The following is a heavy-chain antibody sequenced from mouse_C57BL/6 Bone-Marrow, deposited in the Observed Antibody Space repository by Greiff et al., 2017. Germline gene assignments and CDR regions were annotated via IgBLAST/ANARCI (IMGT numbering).Heavy chain of an antibody. CDR1: GYTFTSYW. D-gene: IGHD2-2*01. CDR2: IDPSDSYT. CDR3: ARSIYYGYDDAMDY. V-gene: IGHV1-59*01. J-gene: IGHJ4*01. Sequence: QVQLQQPGAELVRPGTSVKLSCKASGYTFTSYWMHWVKQRPGQGLEWIGVIDPSDSYTNYNQKFKGKATLTVDTSSSTAYMQLSSLTSEDSAVYHCARSIYYGYDDAMDYGGQGTSVTVSS.